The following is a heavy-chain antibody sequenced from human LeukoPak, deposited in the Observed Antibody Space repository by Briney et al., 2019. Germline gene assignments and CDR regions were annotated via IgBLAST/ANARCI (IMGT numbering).Heavy chain of an antibody. CDR2: ISAYNGNT. J-gene: IGHJ6*04. V-gene: IGHV1-18*01. CDR1: GYTFTSYG. D-gene: IGHD3-3*01. Sequence: ASVKVSCKASGYTFTSYGISWVRQAPGQGLEWMGWISAYNGNTNYAQKLQGRVTMTTDTSTSTAYMELRSLRSDDTAVYYCARDDDYDFWSGRLDVWGKGTTVTVSS. CDR3: ARDDDYDFWSGRLDV.